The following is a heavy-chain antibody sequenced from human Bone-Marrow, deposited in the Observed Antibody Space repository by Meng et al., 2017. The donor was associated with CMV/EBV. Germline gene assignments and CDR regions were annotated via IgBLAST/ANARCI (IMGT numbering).Heavy chain of an antibody. J-gene: IGHJ4*02. D-gene: IGHD2-2*01. V-gene: IGHV4-39*07. CDR2: IYYSGST. CDR3: AREGIVVVPAANDAFDY. CDR1: GGSISSSSYY. Sequence: LRLSCTVSGGSISSSSYYWGWIRQPPGKGLEWIGSIYYSGSTYYNPSLKSRVTISVDTSKNQFSLKLSSVTAADTAVYYCAREGIVVVPAANDAFDYWGQGTLVTVSS.